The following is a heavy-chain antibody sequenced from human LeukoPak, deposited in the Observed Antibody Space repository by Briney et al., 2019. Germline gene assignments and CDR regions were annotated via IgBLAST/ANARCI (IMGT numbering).Heavy chain of an antibody. CDR3: ARHRSSSWYGEVDYYYGMDV. D-gene: IGHD6-13*01. J-gene: IGHJ6*04. CDR1: AYSFTSYW. Sequence: GESLKISCKGSAYSFTSYWIGWVRQMPGKGLLGWGIIYPGNSDTRYSPPFQGQVTSSADKSISTAYLQWSSVKAWDTAMYYSARHRSSSWYGEVDYYYGMDVWGKGNTVTVSS. CDR2: IYPGNSDT. V-gene: IGHV5-51*01.